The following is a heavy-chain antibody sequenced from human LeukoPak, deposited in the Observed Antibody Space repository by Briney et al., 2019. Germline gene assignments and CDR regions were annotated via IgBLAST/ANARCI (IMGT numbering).Heavy chain of an antibody. J-gene: IGHJ6*02. Sequence: GGSLRLSCAATGFTFSNYAIHWGRQAPGKGLEWVAFISDDGSRQHYADSVKGRFTISRDNSKNTLNLQMNSLRDEDTAVYYCARDRMGGSYYYYGMDVWGQGTTVTVSS. CDR2: ISDDGSRQ. V-gene: IGHV3-30-3*01. CDR1: GFTFSNYA. D-gene: IGHD3-10*01. CDR3: ARDRMGGSYYYYGMDV.